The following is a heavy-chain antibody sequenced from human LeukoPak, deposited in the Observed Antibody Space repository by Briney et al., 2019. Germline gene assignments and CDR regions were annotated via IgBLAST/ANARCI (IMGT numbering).Heavy chain of an antibody. Sequence: ASVKVSCKASGYTFTTYYIHWVRQAPGQGLEWMGIISPSGGGTTYAQKFQGRVTMTRDMSTSTVYMEVRSLKSEDTAVYYCARDQVGASLDYWGQGTLVTVSS. CDR1: GYTFTTYY. CDR2: ISPSGGGT. D-gene: IGHD1-26*01. CDR3: ARDQVGASLDY. V-gene: IGHV1-46*01. J-gene: IGHJ4*02.